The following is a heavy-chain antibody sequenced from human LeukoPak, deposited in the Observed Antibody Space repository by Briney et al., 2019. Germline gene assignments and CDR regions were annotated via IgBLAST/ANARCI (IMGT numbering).Heavy chain of an antibody. CDR2: IYYSGST. CDR3: ARLGYSGSFLDF. V-gene: IGHV4-31*03. J-gene: IGHJ4*02. Sequence: QVQLQESGPGLVKPSQTLSLTCTVSGGSISSGGYYWSWIRQHPGKGLEWIGYIYYSGSTYYNPSLKSRMTISVDTSKNQFSLNLSSVTAADTAVYYCARLGYSGSFLDFWGQGTLVTVSS. CDR1: GGSISSGGYY. D-gene: IGHD6-13*01.